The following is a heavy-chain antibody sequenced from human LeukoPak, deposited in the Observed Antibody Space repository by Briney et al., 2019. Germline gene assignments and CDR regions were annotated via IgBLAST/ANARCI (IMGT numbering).Heavy chain of an antibody. J-gene: IGHJ5*02. Sequence: GASVKVSCKTSGYTFTSYYIHWVRQAPGQGLEWMGWISGYNGNTNYAQKLQGRVTMTTDTSTSTAYMELRSLRSDDTAVYYCATFSMTTVTTNWFDPWGQGTLVTVSS. CDR2: ISGYNGNT. D-gene: IGHD4-17*01. CDR3: ATFSMTTVTTNWFDP. V-gene: IGHV1-18*04. CDR1: GYTFTSYY.